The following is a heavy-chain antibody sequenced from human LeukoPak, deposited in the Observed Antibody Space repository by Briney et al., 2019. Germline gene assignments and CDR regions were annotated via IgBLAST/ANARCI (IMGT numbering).Heavy chain of an antibody. CDR3: AREGLQGDFDY. V-gene: IGHV1-18*01. Sequence: GASVKVSCKASGYTFTNFGISWVRQAPGQGLEWMGWISTYNGNTNYAQNFQGRVTMTRDTSTSTVYMELSSLRSEDTVVYYCAREGLQGDFDYWGQGTLSPSPQ. J-gene: IGHJ4*02. D-gene: IGHD3-16*01. CDR2: ISTYNGNT. CDR1: GYTFTNFG.